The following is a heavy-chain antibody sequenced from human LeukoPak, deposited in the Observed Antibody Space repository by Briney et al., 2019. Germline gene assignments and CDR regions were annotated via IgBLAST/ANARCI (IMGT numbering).Heavy chain of an antibody. V-gene: IGHV4-59*08. CDR3: ARRRSGDSHFDY. D-gene: IGHD3-16*01. J-gene: IGHJ4*02. Sequence: LETLSLTCTVSGGSISNDYWNWVRQPPGKGLEWIGYVYYSGSTDYNPSLKSRVTISVDTSKNQFSLKLSSVTAADTAVYYCARRRSGDSHFDYWGQGTLVTVSS. CDR2: VYYSGST. CDR1: GGSISNDY.